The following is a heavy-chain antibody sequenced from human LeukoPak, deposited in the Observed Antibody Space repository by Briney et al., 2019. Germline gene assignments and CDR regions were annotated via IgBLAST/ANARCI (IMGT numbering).Heavy chain of an antibody. CDR2: ISGSGGST. CDR1: GFTFSSYA. J-gene: IGHJ4*02. CDR3: AKERPLRYFDWLSEYFDY. D-gene: IGHD3-9*01. Sequence: PGGSLRLSCAASGFTFSSYAMSWVRQAPGKGLEWVSAISGSGGSTYYADSVKGRFTISRDNSKNTLYLQMNSLRAEDTAVYYCAKERPLRYFDWLSEYFDYWGQGTLVTVSS. V-gene: IGHV3-23*01.